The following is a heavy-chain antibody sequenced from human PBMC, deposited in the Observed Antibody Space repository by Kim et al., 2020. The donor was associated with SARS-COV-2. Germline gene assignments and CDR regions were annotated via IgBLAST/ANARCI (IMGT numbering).Heavy chain of an antibody. D-gene: IGHD2-2*01. J-gene: IGHJ4*02. CDR3: AKDARRDIVVVPAAY. CDR2: ISYDGSNK. Sequence: GGSLRLSCAASGFTFSSYGMHWVRQAPGKGLEWVAVISYDGSNKYYADSVKGRFTISRDNSKNTLYLKMNSLRAEDTAVYYCAKDARRDIVVVPAAYWGQGTLVTVSS. V-gene: IGHV3-30*18. CDR1: GFTFSSYG.